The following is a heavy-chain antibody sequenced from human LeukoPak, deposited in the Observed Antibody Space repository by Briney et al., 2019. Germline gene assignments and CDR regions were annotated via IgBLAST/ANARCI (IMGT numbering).Heavy chain of an antibody. CDR3: TPSIAVAGSLDY. J-gene: IGHJ4*02. V-gene: IGHV3-15*01. CDR1: GFSFSTYY. CDR2: IKSKTDGGTT. D-gene: IGHD6-19*01. Sequence: PGGSLRLSCAASGFSFSTYYVNWVRQAPGKGLEWVGRIKSKTDGGTTDYAAPVKGRFTISRDDSKNTLNLQMNSLKTEDTAVYYCTPSIAVAGSLDYWGQGTLVTVSS.